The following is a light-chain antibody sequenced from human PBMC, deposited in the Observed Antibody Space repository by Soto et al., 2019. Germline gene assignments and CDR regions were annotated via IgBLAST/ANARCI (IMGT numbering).Light chain of an antibody. CDR1: QGINNI. J-gene: IGKJ4*01. Sequence: DIQMTQSPSSVSASVGDRVTITCRASQGINNILAWYQQKPGKAPRLLISAASTLQSGVPSGFSGSASGRDFTLTISSLQPEDSATYYCQQANRFPLTFGGGTRVEIK. CDR2: AAS. CDR3: QQANRFPLT. V-gene: IGKV1-12*01.